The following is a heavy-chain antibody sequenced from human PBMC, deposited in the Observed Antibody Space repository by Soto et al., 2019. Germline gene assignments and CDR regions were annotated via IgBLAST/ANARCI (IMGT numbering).Heavy chain of an antibody. J-gene: IGHJ4*02. CDR1: GGTFSTVINYP. CDR3: ARRDTSGFLRYFDN. Sequence: GASVKVSGKPSGGTFSTVINYPVNWVRHAPGQGLEWMGGIVPNVGTVNYAQKFRGKVTITADKSTGTAYMELSSLRSEDTALYYCARRDTSGFLRYFDNWGQGTQVTVSS. V-gene: IGHV1-69*06. CDR2: IVPNVGTV. D-gene: IGHD3-3*01.